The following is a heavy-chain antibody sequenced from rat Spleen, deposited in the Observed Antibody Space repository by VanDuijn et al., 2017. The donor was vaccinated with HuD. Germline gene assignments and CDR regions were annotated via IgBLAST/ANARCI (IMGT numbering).Heavy chain of an antibody. CDR2: ITGAGGGNT. CDR3: ARSGYMGYWYFDF. J-gene: IGHJ1*01. Sequence: EVQLVETGGGLVQPGRSLRLSCVASGFTFNYYWMTWIRQAPGKGLEWVATITGAGGGNTYFRDSVKGRFTISRDNAKGTLSLQMNILRSEDTATYYWARSGYMGYWYFDFWGPGTMVTVSS. D-gene: IGHD1-4*01. V-gene: IGHV5-31*01. CDR1: GFTFNYYW.